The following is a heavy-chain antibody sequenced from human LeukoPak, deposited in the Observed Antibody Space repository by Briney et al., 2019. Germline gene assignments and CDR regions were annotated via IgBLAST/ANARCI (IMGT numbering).Heavy chain of an antibody. CDR2: ISPGDSDT. Sequence: GESLKISCKGSGYIFTSYWIGWVRQMPGKGLERMGIISPGDSDTAYSPSFQGQVTISADKSINTAYLHWSSLKASDTAMYYCARRNGYNAGALDFDYWGQGTLVTVSS. V-gene: IGHV5-51*01. D-gene: IGHD5-24*01. CDR1: GYIFTSYW. J-gene: IGHJ4*02. CDR3: ARRNGYNAGALDFDY.